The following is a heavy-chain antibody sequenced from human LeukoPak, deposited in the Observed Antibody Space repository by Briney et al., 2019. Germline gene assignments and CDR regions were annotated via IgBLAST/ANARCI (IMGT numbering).Heavy chain of an antibody. V-gene: IGHV4-59*01. CDR3: ARGRVAGV. J-gene: IGHJ4*02. Sequence: SETLSLTCTVSGSSISGYYWSWIRQPPRRGLEWIASIHYSGSPNYNPSLQSRVTISLDTSKNQFSLKLTSVTAADTAVYFCARGRVAGVWGQGTLVTVSS. CDR2: IHYSGSP. D-gene: IGHD6-19*01. CDR1: GSSISGYY.